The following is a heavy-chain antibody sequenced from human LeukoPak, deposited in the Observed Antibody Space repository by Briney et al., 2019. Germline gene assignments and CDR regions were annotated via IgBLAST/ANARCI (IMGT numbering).Heavy chain of an antibody. CDR1: GFTFSSYA. CDR2: IRGSGGST. CDR3: AKGQEWELPSYFDY. J-gene: IGHJ4*02. D-gene: IGHD1-26*01. Sequence: GGSLRLSCAASGFTFSSYAMSWVRQAPGRGLEWVSGIRGSGGSTYYADSVKGRFTISRDNSKNTLYLQMNSLRAEDTAVYYCAKGQEWELPSYFDYWGQGTLVTVSS. V-gene: IGHV3-23*01.